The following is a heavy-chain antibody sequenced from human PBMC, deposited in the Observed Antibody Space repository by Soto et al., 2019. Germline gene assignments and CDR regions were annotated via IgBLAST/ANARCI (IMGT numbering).Heavy chain of an antibody. J-gene: IGHJ4*02. V-gene: IGHV1-2*02. Sequence: QVQLVQSGAEVKKPGASVKVSCKASGYTFTGYYMHWVRQAPGQGLAWMGWINPNSGGTNYAQKFQGRVTMTRDTSISTAYMELSRLRSDDTAVYYCARDRYYDSSGYYGDFDYWGQGTLVTVSS. CDR3: ARDRYYDSSGYYGDFDY. CDR1: GYTFTGYY. D-gene: IGHD3-22*01. CDR2: INPNSGGT.